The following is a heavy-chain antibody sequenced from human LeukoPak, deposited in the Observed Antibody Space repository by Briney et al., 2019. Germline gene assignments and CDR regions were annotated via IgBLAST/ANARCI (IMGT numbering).Heavy chain of an antibody. CDR2: ISAYTGNT. Sequence: GASVKVSCKASGYTFTSYGISWVRQAPGQGLEWMGWISAYTGNTNYAQKLQGRVTMTTDTSTSTAYMELRSLRSDDTAVYYCARAIAVAGTFYFDYWGQGTLVTVSS. CDR1: GYTFTSYG. D-gene: IGHD6-19*01. CDR3: ARAIAVAGTFYFDY. J-gene: IGHJ4*02. V-gene: IGHV1-18*04.